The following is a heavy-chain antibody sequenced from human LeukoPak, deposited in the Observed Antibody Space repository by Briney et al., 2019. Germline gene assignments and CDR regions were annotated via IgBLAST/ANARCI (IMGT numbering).Heavy chain of an antibody. CDR3: AREAAIATAIVWFDP. CDR2: INQSGRI. J-gene: IGHJ5*02. CDR1: SGSFSGYN. D-gene: IGHD6-13*01. Sequence: SETLSPTCAVYSGSFSGYNWNWIRQSPGKGLEWIGEINQSGRINYNPSLKSRVTISVDTSKNQFSLKLTSLTAADTAVYYCAREAAIATAIVWFDPWGQGTLVTVTS. V-gene: IGHV4-34*01.